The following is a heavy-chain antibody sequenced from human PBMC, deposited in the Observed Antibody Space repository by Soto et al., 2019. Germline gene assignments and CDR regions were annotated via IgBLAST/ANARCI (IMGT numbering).Heavy chain of an antibody. D-gene: IGHD3-10*01. CDR1: GYTFTTFG. Sequence: QVQMVQSGAEVQKTGASVKVSCKTSGYTFTTFGINWVRQAPGQGLELMGCLTAYDGKRNFAQKFQDRITMTMDISTSTGYMELSGLRSDDTAVYFCARGLTYGDFDYWGRGTQVAVSS. J-gene: IGHJ4*03. V-gene: IGHV1-18*01. CDR3: ARGLTYGDFDY. CDR2: LTAYDGKR.